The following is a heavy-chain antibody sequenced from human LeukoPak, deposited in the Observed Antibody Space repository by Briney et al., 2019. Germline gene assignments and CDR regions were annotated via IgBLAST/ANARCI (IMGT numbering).Heavy chain of an antibody. V-gene: IGHV3-64*01. D-gene: IGHD1-26*01. J-gene: IGHJ3*02. Sequence: GVSLRLSCAASGFTFSSYAMHWVRQAPGKGLEYVSAISSNGGSTYYANSVKGRFTISRDNSKNTLYLQMNSLRAEDTAVYYCAREWDLDAFDIWGQGTMVTVSS. CDR2: ISSNGGST. CDR1: GFTFSSYA. CDR3: AREWDLDAFDI.